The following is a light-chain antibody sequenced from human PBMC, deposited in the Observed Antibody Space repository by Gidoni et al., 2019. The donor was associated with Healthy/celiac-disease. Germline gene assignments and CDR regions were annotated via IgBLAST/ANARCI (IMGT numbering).Light chain of an antibody. CDR3: QQYNNWPPTWT. J-gene: IGKJ1*01. CDR1: QSVSSN. V-gene: IGKV3-15*01. CDR2: GAS. Sequence: EIVMTQSPATLSVSPGERATLSCRASQSVSSNLAWYQQKPGQAPRLLIYGASTRATGIPAMFIGSGSVTEFTLTISSLQSEDFAVYYCQQYNNWPPTWTFGQGTKVEIK.